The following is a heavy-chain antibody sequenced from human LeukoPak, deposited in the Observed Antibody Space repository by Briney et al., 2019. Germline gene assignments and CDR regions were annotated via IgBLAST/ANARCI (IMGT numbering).Heavy chain of an antibody. V-gene: IGHV3-30-3*01. CDR2: ISSDGITT. Sequence: PGRSLRLSCAASVFSFISYAVHWVRQSPGKGLEWVAFISSDGITTYYTDSVKGRFTISRDNSKNTLYLQMSSLRADDTAVYYCASRGAGVWGQGTLVTVSS. CDR3: ASRGAGV. CDR1: VFSFISYA. J-gene: IGHJ4*02. D-gene: IGHD4/OR15-4a*01.